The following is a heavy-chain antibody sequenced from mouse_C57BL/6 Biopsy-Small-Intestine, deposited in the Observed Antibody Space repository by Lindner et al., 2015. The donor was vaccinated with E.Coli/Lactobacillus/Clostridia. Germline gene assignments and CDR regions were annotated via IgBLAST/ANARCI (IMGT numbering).Heavy chain of an antibody. CDR2: VNPNTGGT. Sequence: SVKVSCKAYGYTFTGYYLHWVRQAPGQGLEWMGRVNPNTGGTNYAQKFQARVTMTGDPSISTAYMELNSLRSDDTAVYFCASNNPVAVTGDHFDFWGQGTMVTVSS. V-gene: IGHV1-19*01. CDR1: GYTFTGYY. CDR3: ASNNPVAVTGDHFDF. J-gene: IGHJ1*01. D-gene: IGHD2-13*01.